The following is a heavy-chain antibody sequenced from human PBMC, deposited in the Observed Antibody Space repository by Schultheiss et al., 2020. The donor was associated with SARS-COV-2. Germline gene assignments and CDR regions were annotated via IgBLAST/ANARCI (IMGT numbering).Heavy chain of an antibody. Sequence: SETLSLTCTVSGGSISSYYWSWIRQPPGKGLEWIGYIYYSGSTNYNPSLKSRVTISVDTSKNQFSLKLSSVTAADTAVYYCARVRYSSSSSCFDYWGQGTLVTVSS. J-gene: IGHJ4*02. D-gene: IGHD6-6*01. CDR3: ARVRYSSSSSCFDY. CDR2: IYYSGST. V-gene: IGHV4-59*01. CDR1: GGSISSYY.